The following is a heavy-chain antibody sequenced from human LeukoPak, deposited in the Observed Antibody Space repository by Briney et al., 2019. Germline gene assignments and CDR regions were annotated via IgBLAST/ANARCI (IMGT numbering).Heavy chain of an antibody. V-gene: IGHV4-59*01. Sequence: SETLSLTCTVSGGSISSYYWSWIRQPPGKGLEWIGYIYYSGSTNYNPSLKSRVTISVDTSKNQFSLKLSSVTAADTAVYYCARGPPYYYDSSGHPPYWFDPWGQGTLVTVSS. D-gene: IGHD3-22*01. J-gene: IGHJ5*02. CDR1: GGSISSYY. CDR2: IYYSGST. CDR3: ARGPPYYYDSSGHPPYWFDP.